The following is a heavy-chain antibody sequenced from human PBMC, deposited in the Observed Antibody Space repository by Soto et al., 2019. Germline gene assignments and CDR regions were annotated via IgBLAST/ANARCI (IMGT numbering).Heavy chain of an antibody. CDR3: AKCAELDLGFDYYYYMDV. CDR2: ISGSGGST. J-gene: IGHJ6*03. V-gene: IGHV3-23*01. Sequence: PGGSLRLSCAASGFTFSSYAMSWVRQAPGKGLEWVSAISGSGGSTYYADSVKGRFTISRDNSKNTLYLQMNSLRAEDTAVYYCAKCAELDLGFDYYYYMDVWGKGTTVTVSS. D-gene: IGHD1-7*01. CDR1: GFTFSSYA.